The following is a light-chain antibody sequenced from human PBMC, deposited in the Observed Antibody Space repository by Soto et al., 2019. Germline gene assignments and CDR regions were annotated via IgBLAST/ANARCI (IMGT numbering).Light chain of an antibody. V-gene: IGLV1-40*01. J-gene: IGLJ2*01. CDR1: NSNIGADYD. Sequence: QSVLTQPPSVSGAPGQRVTISCTGSNSNIGADYDVHWYQQLPGTAPKLLIYGNSIRPSGVPDRFSGSKSGTSASLAITGLQAEDEADYYCQSYDRSLSVVYGGGTKLTVL. CDR2: GNS. CDR3: QSYDRSLSVV.